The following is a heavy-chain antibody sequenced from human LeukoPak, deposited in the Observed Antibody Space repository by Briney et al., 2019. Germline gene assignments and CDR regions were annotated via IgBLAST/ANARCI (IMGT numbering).Heavy chain of an antibody. CDR1: GDSISSYY. Sequence: SETLSLTCTVSGDSISSYYWTWIRQPPGKGLEWLGYLYNSGNTNYNPSLKSRVTMSVDTSKNQFSLRLTSVTAADTAVYYCARGRLTTRNWFGPWGQGILVTVSS. CDR3: ARGRLTTRNWFGP. CDR2: LYNSGNT. J-gene: IGHJ5*02. V-gene: IGHV4-59*01. D-gene: IGHD1/OR15-1a*01.